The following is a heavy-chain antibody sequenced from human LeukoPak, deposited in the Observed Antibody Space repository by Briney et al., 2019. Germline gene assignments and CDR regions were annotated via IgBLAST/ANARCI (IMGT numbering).Heavy chain of an antibody. Sequence: GGSLRLSCAASGFTFSSYAMSWVRQAPGKGLEWVSAISGSGGSTYYADSVKGRFTISRDNSKNTLYLQMNSLRAEDTAVYYCAVAAAGTAEVDYYYYYMDVWGKGTTITVSS. V-gene: IGHV3-23*01. J-gene: IGHJ6*03. D-gene: IGHD6-13*01. CDR2: ISGSGGST. CDR1: GFTFSSYA. CDR3: AVAAAGTAEVDYYYYYMDV.